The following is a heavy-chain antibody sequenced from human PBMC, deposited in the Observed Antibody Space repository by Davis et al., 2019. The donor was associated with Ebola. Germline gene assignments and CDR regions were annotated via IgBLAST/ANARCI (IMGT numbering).Heavy chain of an antibody. D-gene: IGHD4-23*01. CDR3: ARVAPETAAITPRSPLDY. CDR1: GFTFSDYY. CDR2: ISPSGSTI. J-gene: IGHJ4*02. Sequence: GESLKISCAASGFTFSDYYMSWVRQAPGKGLEWLSYISPSGSTIYFADSVKGRFTISRDNARTSLNLQMNSLRAEDTAVYYCARVAPETAAITPRSPLDYWGQGTLVTVSS. V-gene: IGHV3-11*01.